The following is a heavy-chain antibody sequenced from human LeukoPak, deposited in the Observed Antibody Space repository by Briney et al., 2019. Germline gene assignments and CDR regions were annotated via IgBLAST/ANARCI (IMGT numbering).Heavy chain of an antibody. D-gene: IGHD3/OR15-3a*01. J-gene: IGHJ4*02. CDR2: IKSRISGETR. CDR3: TAGTGRSDFDS. V-gene: IGHV3-15*01. CDR1: GFTFTTAW. Sequence: PGGSLRLSCVASGFTFTTAWMTWVRQAPGKGLEWVGRIKSRISGETRDYAEAVRGRFTISRDDSKNTLSLQMNSLRTEDTALYYCTAGTGRSDFDSWGQGTLVTV.